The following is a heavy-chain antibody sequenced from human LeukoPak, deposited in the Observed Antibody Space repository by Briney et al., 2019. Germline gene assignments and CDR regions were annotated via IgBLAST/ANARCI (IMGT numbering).Heavy chain of an antibody. D-gene: IGHD3-9*01. CDR2: ISYDGSNK. Sequence: QTGRSLRLSCAASGFTFSSYAMHWVRQAPGKGLEWVAVISYDGSNKYYADSVKGRFTISRDNSKNTLYLQMNSLGAEDTAVYYCARDSWVTYDILTGCIDYWGQGTLVTVSS. CDR3: ARDSWVTYDILTGCIDY. J-gene: IGHJ4*02. CDR1: GFTFSSYA. V-gene: IGHV3-30*04.